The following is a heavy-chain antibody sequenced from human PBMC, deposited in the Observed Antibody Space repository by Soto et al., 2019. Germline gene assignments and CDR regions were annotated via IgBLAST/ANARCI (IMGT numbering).Heavy chain of an antibody. CDR3: ARGGVSTRTFDY. Sequence: PXESLTISFKGSGYNFAGYWIALVRQMPGKGLELMGIIYPSDSDTRYRPSFQGQVTISADKSISSAYLQWSSLRASDTAMYYCARGGVSTRTFDYWGRGTPVTVSS. CDR2: IYPSDSDT. CDR1: GYNFAGYW. J-gene: IGHJ4*02. V-gene: IGHV5-51*01. D-gene: IGHD3-3*01.